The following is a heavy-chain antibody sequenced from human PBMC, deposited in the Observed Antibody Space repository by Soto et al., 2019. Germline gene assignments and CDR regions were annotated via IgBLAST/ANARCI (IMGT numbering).Heavy chain of an antibody. D-gene: IGHD3-22*01. CDR3: AKEKYYYDSSGYIDY. J-gene: IGHJ4*02. CDR1: GFTCSSYA. Sequence: GGSLRLSCAPAGFTCSSYAMSWVRQAPRKGLEWVSAISGSGGSTYYADSVKGRFTISRDNSKNTLYLQMNSLRAEDTAVYYCAKEKYYYDSSGYIDYWGQRPLVTVSS. CDR2: ISGSGGST. V-gene: IGHV3-23*01.